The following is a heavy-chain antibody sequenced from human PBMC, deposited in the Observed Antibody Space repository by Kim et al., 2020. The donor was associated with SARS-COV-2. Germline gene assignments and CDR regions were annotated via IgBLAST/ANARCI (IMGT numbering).Heavy chain of an antibody. CDR3: ARRANWGVSMDV. CDR1: GGSISSYY. Sequence: SETLSLTCTVSGGSISSYYWSWIRQPPGKGLEWIGYIYYSGSTNYNPSLKSRVTISVDTSKNQFSLKLSSVTAADTAVYYCARRANWGVSMDVWGQGTTVTVSS. V-gene: IGHV4-59*13. D-gene: IGHD7-27*01. CDR2: IYYSGST. J-gene: IGHJ6*02.